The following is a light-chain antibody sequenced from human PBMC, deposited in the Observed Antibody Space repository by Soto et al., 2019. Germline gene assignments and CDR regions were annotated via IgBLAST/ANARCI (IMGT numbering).Light chain of an antibody. V-gene: IGLV2-8*01. CDR1: SSDVGGYNY. Sequence: QSALTQPPSASGSPGQSVTISCTGTSSDVGGYNYVSWYQQHPGKAPKLMIYEVSKRPSGVPDRFSGSKSGNTASLTVSGLQAEDEADYYCSSYAGSNNWGWVFGGGTKVTVL. CDR2: EVS. CDR3: SSYAGSNNWGWV. J-gene: IGLJ3*02.